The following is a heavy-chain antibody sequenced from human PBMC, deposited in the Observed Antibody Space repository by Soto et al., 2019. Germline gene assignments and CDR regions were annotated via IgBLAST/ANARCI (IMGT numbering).Heavy chain of an antibody. J-gene: IGHJ4*02. CDR3: AREPLGGPGY. CDR1: GASISSYY. CDR2: IYYSGST. D-gene: IGHD1-26*01. Sequence: SETLSLTCTVSGASISSYYWSWIRQPPGKGLEWIGYIYYSGSTNYNPSLKSRVTISVDTSKNQFSLKLSSVTAADTAVYYCAREPLGGPGYWGQGTPVTVSS. V-gene: IGHV4-59*01.